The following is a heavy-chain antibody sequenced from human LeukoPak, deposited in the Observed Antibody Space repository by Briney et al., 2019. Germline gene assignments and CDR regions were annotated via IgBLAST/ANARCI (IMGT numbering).Heavy chain of an antibody. D-gene: IGHD3-10*01. Sequence: KPSETLSLTCTVSGGSISSYYWSWIRQPPGKGLEWIGYIYYSGSTNYNPSLKSRATISVDTSKNQFSLKLSSVTAADTAVYYCATYYYGPRLQYYGMDVWGQGTTVTVSS. CDR3: ATYYYGPRLQYYGMDV. CDR2: IYYSGST. J-gene: IGHJ6*02. CDR1: GGSISSYY. V-gene: IGHV4-59*08.